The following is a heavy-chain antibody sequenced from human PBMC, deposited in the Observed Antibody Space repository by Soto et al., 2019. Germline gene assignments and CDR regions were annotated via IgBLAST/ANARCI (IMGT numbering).Heavy chain of an antibody. CDR2: IIPMFATT. J-gene: IGHJ6*02. Sequence: QVQLVQSRAEVKKPGSSVKLSCKASAGTFSSYAMNWVRQAPGQGLEWMGGIIPMFATTNYAQKFQGRVTITADESTRTAYMELSSLRSDDTAVYYCARARISMIVGGAYYYAMDAWGQGTTVTVSS. CDR3: ARARISMIVGGAYYYAMDA. D-gene: IGHD3-22*01. CDR1: AGTFSSYA. V-gene: IGHV1-69*12.